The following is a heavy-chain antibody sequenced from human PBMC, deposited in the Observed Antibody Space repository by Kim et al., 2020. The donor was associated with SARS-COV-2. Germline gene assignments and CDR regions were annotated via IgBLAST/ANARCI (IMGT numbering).Heavy chain of an antibody. CDR3: ARELSAFDI. V-gene: IGHV3-48*03. CDR2: STI. J-gene: IGHJ3*02. Sequence: STIYYADSVKGRFTISRDNAKNSLYLQMNSLRAEDTAVYYCARELSAFDIWGQGTMVTVSS.